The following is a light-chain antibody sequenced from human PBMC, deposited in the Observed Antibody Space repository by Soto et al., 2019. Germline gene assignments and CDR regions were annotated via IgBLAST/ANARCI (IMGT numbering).Light chain of an antibody. CDR3: SSWTSSSTFV. V-gene: IGLV2-18*02. Sequence: QSVLTQPPSVSGSPGQSVTISCTGTSSDVGSYDRVSWYQQPPATAPKLMIYEVSNRPSGVPDRFSGSKSGNTASLTISGLQAEDEADYYCSSWTSSSTFVFGTGTQLTVL. CDR1: SSDVGSYDR. J-gene: IGLJ7*01. CDR2: EVS.